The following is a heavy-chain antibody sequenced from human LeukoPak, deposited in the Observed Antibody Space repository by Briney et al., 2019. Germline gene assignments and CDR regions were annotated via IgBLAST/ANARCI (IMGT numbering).Heavy chain of an antibody. CDR3: ARAPRSGSSYYFDY. J-gene: IGHJ4*02. D-gene: IGHD6-6*01. CDR1: GGSIRSSYYY. Sequence: KTSETLSLTCTVSGGSIRSSYYYWGWIRQPPGKGLEWIGSIYDSGSTYYNPSLKSRVTISVDTSKNQFSLRLSSVTAADTAVYYCARAPRSGSSYYFDYWGQGTLVTVSS. V-gene: IGHV4-39*07. CDR2: IYDSGST.